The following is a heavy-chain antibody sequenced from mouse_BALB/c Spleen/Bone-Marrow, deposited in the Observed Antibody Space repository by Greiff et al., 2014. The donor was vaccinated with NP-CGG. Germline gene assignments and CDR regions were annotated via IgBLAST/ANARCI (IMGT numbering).Heavy chain of an antibody. D-gene: IGHD2-2*01. CDR1: GYTFTDYK. CDR2: IDPETGGT. CDR3: TRRWLRRGFDY. V-gene: IGHV1-15*01. J-gene: IGHJ2*01. Sequence: ESGAELVRPGASVTLSCKASGYTFTDYKMHWVKQKPVNGLEWIGAIDPETGGTAYNQKLKGKATLTADKSSSTAYMELRSLTSEDSAVYYCTRRWLRRGFDYWGQGTTLTVSS.